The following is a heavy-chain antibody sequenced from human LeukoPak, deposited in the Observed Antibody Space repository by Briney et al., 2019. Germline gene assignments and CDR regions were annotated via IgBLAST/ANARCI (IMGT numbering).Heavy chain of an antibody. D-gene: IGHD6-13*01. J-gene: IGHJ4*02. CDR3: AKDRIAAAATHYFDY. V-gene: IGHV3-9*01. CDR1: GFTVSSNY. CDR2: ISWNSGSI. Sequence: GGSLRLSCAASGFTVSSNYMSWVRQAPGKGLEWVSGISWNSGSIGYADSVKGRFTISRDNAKNSLYLQMNSLRAEDTALYYCAKDRIAAAATHYFDYWGQGTLVTVSS.